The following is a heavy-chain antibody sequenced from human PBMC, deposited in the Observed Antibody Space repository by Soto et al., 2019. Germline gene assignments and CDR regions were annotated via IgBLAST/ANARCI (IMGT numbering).Heavy chain of an antibody. J-gene: IGHJ5*02. CDR1: GGSFSGYY. V-gene: IGHV4-34*01. CDR3: ARVRDWFDP. D-gene: IGHD3-3*01. Sequence: SETLSLTCAVYGGSFSGYYWNWIRQPPGKGLEWTGEIDHSGYTNYNPSLKSRVTISVDTSKNQFSLRLTSVTAADTAVYYCARVRDWFDPWGQGTLVTVSS. CDR2: IDHSGYT.